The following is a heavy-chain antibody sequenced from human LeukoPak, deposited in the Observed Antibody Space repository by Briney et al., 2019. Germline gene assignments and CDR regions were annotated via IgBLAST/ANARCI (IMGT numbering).Heavy chain of an antibody. CDR2: INPYSGAT. Sequence: GASVKVSCKASGYTFTDYFMHWVRQAPGQGLEWMGWINPYSGATNYALKFQGRVTMTRDTSISTAYMEMSRLRSDDTAVYYCARLYNSGHFDYWGQGTLVTVSS. J-gene: IGHJ4*02. CDR3: ARLYNSGHFDY. V-gene: IGHV1-2*02. D-gene: IGHD6-19*01. CDR1: GYTFTDYF.